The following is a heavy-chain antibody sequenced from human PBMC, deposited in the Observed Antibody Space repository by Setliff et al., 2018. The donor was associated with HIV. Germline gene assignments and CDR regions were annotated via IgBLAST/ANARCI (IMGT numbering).Heavy chain of an antibody. J-gene: IGHJ4*02. D-gene: IGHD3-22*01. CDR3: ARQAWHYDRDGYFIDY. Sequence: SETLSLTCSVSGGSISSGNYYWGWTRQPAGKGLEWIGHIYTDGTIKYNPSLKSRLTISLDTSKNQFSLKLNSVTAADTAVYYCARQAWHYDRDGYFIDYWGQGKLVTVSS. CDR2: IYTDGTI. V-gene: IGHV4-61*09. CDR1: GGSISSGNYY.